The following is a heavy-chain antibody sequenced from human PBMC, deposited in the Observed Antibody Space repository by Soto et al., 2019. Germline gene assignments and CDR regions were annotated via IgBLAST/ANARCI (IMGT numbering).Heavy chain of an antibody. CDR1: GFTFKNYA. CDR2: ISGSGGGT. D-gene: IGHD5-12*01. J-gene: IGHJ3*02. Sequence: EVQLLESGGGLVQPGGSLRLSCAASGFTFKNYAMSWVRQAPGKGLEWVSAISGSGGGTYYADSVKGRFTISRDNSKNTLYLQMNSLRDEDAAVYYCAKDTYSGYDSDAFDIWGQGTMVTVSS. CDR3: AKDTYSGYDSDAFDI. V-gene: IGHV3-23*01.